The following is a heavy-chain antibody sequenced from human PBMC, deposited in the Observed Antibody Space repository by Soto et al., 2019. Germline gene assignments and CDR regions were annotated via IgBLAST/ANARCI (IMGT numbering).Heavy chain of an antibody. Sequence: GGSLRLSCAASGFTFISYAMIWVPQAPGKGLEWVSAISGSGGSTYYADSVKGRFTISRDNSKNTLYLQMNSLRAEDTAVYYCAKAPKVGGYGYMDVWGKGTTVTVSS. J-gene: IGHJ6*03. CDR1: GFTFISYA. D-gene: IGHD5-12*01. CDR3: AKAPKVGGYGYMDV. CDR2: ISGSGGST. V-gene: IGHV3-23*01.